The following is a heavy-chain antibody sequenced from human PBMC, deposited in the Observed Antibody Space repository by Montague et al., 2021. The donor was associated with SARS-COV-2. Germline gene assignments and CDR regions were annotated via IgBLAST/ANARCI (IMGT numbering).Heavy chain of an antibody. D-gene: IGHD1-26*01. V-gene: IGHV4-59*02. Sequence: SETLSLTCTVSGASVGSFYWSWVRQSPDNRLEWIGYIYSSGITKYNPSLEGRVSMSLDASKNQFSLSLRSVTAADTAIYYCAGTYSRTLDFQHWGQGTLATVSP. CDR2: IYSSGIT. CDR3: AGTYSRTLDFQH. J-gene: IGHJ1*01. CDR1: GASVGSFY.